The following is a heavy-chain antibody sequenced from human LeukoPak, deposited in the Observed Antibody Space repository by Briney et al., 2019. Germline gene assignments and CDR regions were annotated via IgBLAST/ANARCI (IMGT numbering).Heavy chain of an antibody. D-gene: IGHD6-13*01. J-gene: IGHJ3*02. CDR2: ISSSSTYI. CDR3: ARDGSPYVFDI. CDR1: GFTFSTYS. V-gene: IGHV3-21*01. Sequence: PGGSLRLSCAASGFTFSTYSMNWVRQAPGKGLEWVSLISSSSTYIFYADSVKGRFTISRDNAKNALYLQMNSLRAEDTAVYYCARDGSPYVFDIWGQGTMVTFSS.